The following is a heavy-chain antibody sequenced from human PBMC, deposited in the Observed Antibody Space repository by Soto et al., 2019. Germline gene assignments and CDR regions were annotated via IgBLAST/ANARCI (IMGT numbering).Heavy chain of an antibody. CDR2: ISYDGSNK. CDR1: GFTFSSYG. V-gene: IGHV3-30*18. D-gene: IGHD3-10*01. CDR3: AKDGSNYDLDY. J-gene: IGHJ4*02. Sequence: QVPLVESGGGVVQPGRSLRLSCAASGFTFSSYGMHWVRQAPGKGLEWVAVISYDGSNKYYADSVKGRFTISRDNSKNTLYLQMNSLRAEDTAVYYCAKDGSNYDLDYWGQGTLVTVSS.